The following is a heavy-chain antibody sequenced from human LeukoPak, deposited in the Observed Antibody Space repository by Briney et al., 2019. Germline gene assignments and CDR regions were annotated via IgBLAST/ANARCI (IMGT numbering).Heavy chain of an antibody. D-gene: IGHD2-2*01. Sequence: PGGSLRLSCVASGFTFDDYAMHWVRQTPGKGLEWVSGISWNGLKTDYADSVKGRFTISRDNAKNSLYLQMNSLRAEDTAVYYCAKDVRIEAAAMTHWGQGSLAIVSS. J-gene: IGHJ4*02. CDR3: AKDVRIEAAAMTH. CDR1: GFTFDDYA. CDR2: ISWNGLKT. V-gene: IGHV3-20*04.